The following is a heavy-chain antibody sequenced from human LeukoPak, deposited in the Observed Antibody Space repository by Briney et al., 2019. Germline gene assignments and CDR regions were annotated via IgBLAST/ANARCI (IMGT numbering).Heavy chain of an antibody. CDR1: GFAFSDYA. D-gene: IGHD7-27*01. V-gene: IGHV3-23*01. Sequence: GGSLRLSCATSGFAFSDYAMTWVRQAPGKGLAWVSVITNNGGGTYYADSVKGRFTISRDNSKNTLYLQMNNLRADDTAVFYCVKESGHNWGYFECWGQGTLVTVSS. CDR2: ITNNGGGT. CDR3: VKESGHNWGYFEC. J-gene: IGHJ4*02.